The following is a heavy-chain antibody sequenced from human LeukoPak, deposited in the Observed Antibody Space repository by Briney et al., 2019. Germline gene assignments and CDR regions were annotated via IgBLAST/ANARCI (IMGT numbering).Heavy chain of an antibody. V-gene: IGHV4-59*12. CDR1: GDSISSYS. CDR3: ARDSYGSGSFGY. D-gene: IGHD3-10*01. J-gene: IGHJ4*02. CDR2: IYYSGST. Sequence: PSETLSLTCTVSGDSISSYSWSWVRQPPGRGLEWIGYIYYSGSTNYNPSLKSRVSMSVDTSKNQFSLKLNSVTAADTALYYCARDSYGSGSFGYWGQGTLVTVSS.